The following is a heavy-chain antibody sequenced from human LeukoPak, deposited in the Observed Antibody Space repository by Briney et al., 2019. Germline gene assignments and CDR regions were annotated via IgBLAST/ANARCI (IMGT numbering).Heavy chain of an antibody. D-gene: IGHD6-13*01. CDR3: AKGYSSSWLNGMDV. Sequence: GGSLRLSCAASGFTFDDYAMHRVRQAPGKGLEWVSGISWNSGSIGYADSVKGRFTISRDNSKNTLYLQMNSLRAEDTAVYYCAKGYSSSWLNGMDVWGQGTTVTVSS. J-gene: IGHJ6*02. V-gene: IGHV3-9*01. CDR2: ISWNSGSI. CDR1: GFTFDDYA.